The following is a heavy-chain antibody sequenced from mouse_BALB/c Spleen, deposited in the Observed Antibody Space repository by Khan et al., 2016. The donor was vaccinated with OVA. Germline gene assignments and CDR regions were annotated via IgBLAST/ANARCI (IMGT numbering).Heavy chain of an antibody. J-gene: IGHJ3*01. CDR1: GYTFTSYW. CDR2: IYPGNTDT. V-gene: IGHV1-5*01. Sequence: VQLKQSGTVLARPGASVKMSCKASGYTFTSYWMHWVKQRPGQGLEWIGDIYPGNTDTNYNQKFKGKAKLTAVTSTSTAYMELSSLTNEDSAVYYCTRRNWDVAWFAYWGQWTLVTVSA. CDR3: TRRNWDVAWFAY. D-gene: IGHD4-1*01.